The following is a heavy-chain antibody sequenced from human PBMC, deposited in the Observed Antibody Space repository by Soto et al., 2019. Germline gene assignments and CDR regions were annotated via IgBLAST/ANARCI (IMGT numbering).Heavy chain of an antibody. CDR2: IYGGGNGP. V-gene: IGHV3-23*01. D-gene: IGHD2-2*03. J-gene: IGHJ4*02. Sequence: EVQVLESGGGLVQPGGSLRLSCAATGFTFSDFAMSWVRQAPGKGLEWVSRIYGGGNGPHYADSVKGRVTISRDNSKNTLYLQTNSLRAYVTAVYYCAKMEGMDPWAYSFDYWGQGTLVTVSS. CDR3: AKMEGMDPWAYSFDY. CDR1: GFTFSDFA.